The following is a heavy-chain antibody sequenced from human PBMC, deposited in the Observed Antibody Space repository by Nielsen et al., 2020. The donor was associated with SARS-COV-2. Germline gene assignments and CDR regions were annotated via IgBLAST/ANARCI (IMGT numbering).Heavy chain of an antibody. CDR3: AREENYSSSWS. CDR1: GFTFSSYS. CDR2: ISSSSSTI. V-gene: IGHV3-48*01. Sequence: GESLKISCAASGFTFSSYSMNWVRQAPGKGLEWVSYISSSSSTIYYADSVKGRFTISRDNAKNSLYLQMNSLRAEDTAVYYCAREENYSSSWSWGQGTLVTVSS. D-gene: IGHD6-13*01. J-gene: IGHJ4*02.